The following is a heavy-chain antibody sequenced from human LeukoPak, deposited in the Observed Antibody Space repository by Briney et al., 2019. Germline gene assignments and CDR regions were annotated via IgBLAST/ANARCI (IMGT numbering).Heavy chain of an antibody. D-gene: IGHD4-23*01. V-gene: IGHV1-46*01. J-gene: IGHJ5*02. CDR1: GYTFTCYG. CDR3: ARDNSVEDTAWWFDP. CDR2: INPSGGST. Sequence: ASVKVSCKASGYTFTCYGISWVRQAPGQGLEWMGIINPSGGSTSYAQKFQGRVTMTRDMSTSPDYMELSSLRSEDTAVYYCARDNSVEDTAWWFDPWGQGTLVTVSS.